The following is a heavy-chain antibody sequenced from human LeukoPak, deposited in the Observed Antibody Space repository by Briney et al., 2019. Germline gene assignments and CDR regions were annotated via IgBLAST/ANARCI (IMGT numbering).Heavy chain of an antibody. CDR2: ISGPATSA. J-gene: IGHJ4*02. D-gene: IGHD5-18*01. CDR1: GFTFSAYD. CDR3: ARVDTVMAYYFDL. Sequence: PGGSLSLSCAASGFTFSAYDMSWVRQAPGKGLECVAVISGPATSAYYADSVMGRFTISRHNSRNTLYLQMNSLRAEDTAVYYCARVDTVMAYYFDLWGQGTLVTVSS. V-gene: IGHV3-23*01.